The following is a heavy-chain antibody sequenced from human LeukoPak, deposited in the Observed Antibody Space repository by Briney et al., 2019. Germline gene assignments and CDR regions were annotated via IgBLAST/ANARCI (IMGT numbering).Heavy chain of an antibody. D-gene: IGHD4-17*01. J-gene: IGHJ5*02. CDR3: ARAARSYGDYAENFFDP. V-gene: IGHV4-39*07. CDR2: IYYSGST. CDR1: GGSISSSSYY. Sequence: SETLSLTCTVSGGSISSSSYYWGWIRQPPGKGLEWIGSIYYSGSTYYNPSLKSRVTISVDTSKNQFSLELSSVTAADTAVYYCARAARSYGDYAENFFDPWGQGTLVTVSS.